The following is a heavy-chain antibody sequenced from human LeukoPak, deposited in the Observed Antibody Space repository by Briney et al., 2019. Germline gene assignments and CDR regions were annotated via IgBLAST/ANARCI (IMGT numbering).Heavy chain of an antibody. CDR3: ARDVGSEDYCYYYMDV. CDR1: GGSISSYY. J-gene: IGHJ6*03. D-gene: IGHD3-16*01. CDR2: IYTSVSN. Sequence: PSETLSLTCTVSGGSISSYYWSWIRQPAGKGLEWIGRIYTSVSNNYNPSLKSRVTMSVDTSKNQFSLKLSSVTAADTAVYYCARDVGSEDYCYYYMDVWGKGTTVTVSS. V-gene: IGHV4-4*07.